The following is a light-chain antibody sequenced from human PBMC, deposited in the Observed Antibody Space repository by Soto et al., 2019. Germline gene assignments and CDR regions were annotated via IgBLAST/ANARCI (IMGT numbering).Light chain of an antibody. J-gene: IGKJ4*01. CDR1: QYITYW. CDR2: DAS. V-gene: IGKV1D-12*01. CDR3: QQAHSLPLP. Sequence: DIQMTQSPSSVSASVGDRVTITCRASQYITYWLAWYQQTPGKVPKVLIYDASSVQGGVPSRFRGSGSGTDFTLTIRSLQPEESATYYCQQAHSLPLPFGGGTKVEIK.